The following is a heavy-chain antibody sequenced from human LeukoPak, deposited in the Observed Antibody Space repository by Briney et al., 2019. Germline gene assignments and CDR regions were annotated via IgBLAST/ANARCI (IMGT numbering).Heavy chain of an antibody. D-gene: IGHD3-16*01. V-gene: IGHV4-39*01. CDR3: SRTTGDSAIIAAH. CDR1: GGSISGSCCY. CDR2: TSYSGST. J-gene: IGHJ4*02. Sequence: PSETLSLTCTVSGGSISGSCCYWGWIRQAPGKDLEWIGSTSYSGSTHYNPSFKSRVTVSVDTSKNQFFLNLSSVTAADTAVYYCSRTTGDSAIIAAHWGQGTLVTVSS.